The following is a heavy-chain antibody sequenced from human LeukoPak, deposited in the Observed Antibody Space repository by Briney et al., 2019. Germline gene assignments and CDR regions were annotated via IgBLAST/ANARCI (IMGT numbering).Heavy chain of an antibody. CDR3: ARGRQLNGNQYILEDY. Sequence: GASVTVSCLASGYTFTVYFMHWVRQAPGQGLEWMGWINPNSGDTSYAQKFQGRVTMTRDTSISTAYMEVTSDDTAVYYCARGRQLNGNQYILEDYWGRGTLVTVSS. V-gene: IGHV1-2*02. CDR2: INPNSGDT. CDR1: GYTFTVYF. J-gene: IGHJ4*02. D-gene: IGHD1-14*01.